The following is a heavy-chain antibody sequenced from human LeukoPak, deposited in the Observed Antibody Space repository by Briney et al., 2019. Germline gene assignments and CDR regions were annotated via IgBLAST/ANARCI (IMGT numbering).Heavy chain of an antibody. CDR3: ARRQDQIDNFDY. CDR2: VYYSGRT. D-gene: IGHD2-15*01. CDR1: GGSISSSSYY. V-gene: IGHV4-39*01. Sequence: PSETLSLTCTVSGGSISSSSYYWDWIRQPPGKGPQWIGTVYYSGRTYYNPSLKGRATMSIDTSKNQFSLNLSSVTAADTAVYYCARRQDQIDNFDYWGQGTLVTVSA. J-gene: IGHJ4*02.